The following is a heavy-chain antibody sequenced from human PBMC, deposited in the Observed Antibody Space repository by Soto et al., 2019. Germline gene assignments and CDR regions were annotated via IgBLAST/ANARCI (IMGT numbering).Heavy chain of an antibody. D-gene: IGHD1-26*01. V-gene: IGHV4-39*01. J-gene: IGHJ3*02. CDR3: ASHDSGSYSGDAFDI. CDR1: GGSISSSSYY. Sequence: SETLSLTCTVSGGSISSSSYYWGWIRQPPGKGLEWIGSIYYSGSTYYNPSLKSRVTISVDTSKNQFSLKLSSVTAADTAVYYCASHDSGSYSGDAFDIWGHGTMVTVSS. CDR2: IYYSGST.